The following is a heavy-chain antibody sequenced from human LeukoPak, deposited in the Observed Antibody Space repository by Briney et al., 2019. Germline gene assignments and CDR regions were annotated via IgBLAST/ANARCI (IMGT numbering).Heavy chain of an antibody. CDR1: GGSISSGSYY. CDR2: IYTSGST. V-gene: IGHV4-61*02. CDR3: AREYDYVWGSYRYYYYYYMDV. D-gene: IGHD3-16*02. Sequence: PSQTLSLTCTVSGGSISSGSYYWRWLRQPAGKGLEWIGRIYTSGSTNYNPSLKSRVTISVDTSKNQFSLKLSSVTAADTAVYYCAREYDYVWGSYRYYYYYYMDVWGKGTTVTVSS. J-gene: IGHJ6*03.